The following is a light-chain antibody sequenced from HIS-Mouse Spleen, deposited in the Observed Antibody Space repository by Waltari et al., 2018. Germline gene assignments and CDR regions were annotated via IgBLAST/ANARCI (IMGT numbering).Light chain of an antibody. J-gene: IGLJ1*01. CDR3: SSYAGSNNLGV. V-gene: IGLV2-8*01. CDR1: SSDVGGYNY. CDR2: EVS. Sequence: QSALTQPPSASGSPGQSVTISCTGTSSDVGGYNYVSWYQQHPGKAPKLMIHEVSKRPSGVRARFSGSKSGNTASLTVSGLQAGDEAYYYCSSYAGSNNLGVFGTGTKVTVL.